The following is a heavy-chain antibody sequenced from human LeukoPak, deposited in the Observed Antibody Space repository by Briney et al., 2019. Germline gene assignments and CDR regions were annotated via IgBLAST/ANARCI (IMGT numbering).Heavy chain of an antibody. Sequence: ASVKVSCKASGYTFIGYSISWVRQAPGHGLEWMGWITPYNGNTNYVQNFQGRVTMTTETSTSTAYMGLRSLRSDDTAVYYCAREYGGNPGLFGYWGQGTLVTVSS. V-gene: IGHV1-18*01. CDR2: ITPYNGNT. D-gene: IGHD4-23*01. CDR3: AREYGGNPGLFGY. CDR1: GYTFIGYS. J-gene: IGHJ4*02.